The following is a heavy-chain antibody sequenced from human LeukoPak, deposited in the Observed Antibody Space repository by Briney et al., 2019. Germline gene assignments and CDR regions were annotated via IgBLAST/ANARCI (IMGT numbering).Heavy chain of an antibody. CDR3: ARLKAVAGMNLPLDY. V-gene: IGHV3-30*04. CDR2: ISYDGSNK. D-gene: IGHD6-19*01. Sequence: PGGSLRLSCAASGFIFSNYAMHWVRQAPGKGLEWVALISYDGSNKNYADSVKGRFTISRDDSKDTLFLQMTSLRTEDTAVYYCARLKAVAGMNLPLDYWGQGTLVTVSS. CDR1: GFIFSNYA. J-gene: IGHJ4*02.